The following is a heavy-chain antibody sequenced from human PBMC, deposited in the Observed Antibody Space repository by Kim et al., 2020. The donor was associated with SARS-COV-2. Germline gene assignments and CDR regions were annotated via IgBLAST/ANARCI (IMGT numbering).Heavy chain of an antibody. V-gene: IGHV4-39*01. CDR3: ARRNPSNCSGGSCYWGNWFDP. D-gene: IGHD2-15*01. Sequence: SETLSLTCTVSGGSISSSSYYWGWIRQPPGKGLEWIGSIYYSGSTYYNPSLKSRVTISVDTSKNQFSLKLSSVTAADTAVYYCARRNPSNCSGGSCYWGNWFDPWGQGTLVTVSS. CDR1: GGSISSSSYY. J-gene: IGHJ5*02. CDR2: IYYSGST.